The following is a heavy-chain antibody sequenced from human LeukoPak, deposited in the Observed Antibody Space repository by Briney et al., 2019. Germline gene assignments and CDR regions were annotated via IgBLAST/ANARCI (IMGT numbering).Heavy chain of an antibody. V-gene: IGHV4-34*01. Sequence: SETLSLTCTVYGGSFSGYYRSWIRQPPGKGLEWIGEINHSGSTNYNPSLKSRVTISVDTSKNQFSLKLSSVTAADTAVYYCARERIQLWAYLDYWGQGTLVTVSS. CDR1: GGSFSGYY. D-gene: IGHD5-18*01. CDR3: ARERIQLWAYLDY. CDR2: INHSGST. J-gene: IGHJ4*02.